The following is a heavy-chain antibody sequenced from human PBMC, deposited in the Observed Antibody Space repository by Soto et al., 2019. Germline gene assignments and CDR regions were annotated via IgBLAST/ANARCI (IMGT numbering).Heavy chain of an antibody. CDR1: GFTFGTYA. CDR3: ARAFCTNGVCYYFFDY. CDR2: IYYDGSSR. D-gene: IGHD2-8*01. J-gene: IGHJ4*01. Sequence: QLGGSLRLSFAASGFTFGTYAMDWVRQAPGKGLEWVAVIYYDGSSRYYGDAVKGRFTISRDNSKSTLYLQMSSLRAEDTAVYYCARAFCTNGVCYYFFDYWGHGTLVTVSS. V-gene: IGHV3-33*01.